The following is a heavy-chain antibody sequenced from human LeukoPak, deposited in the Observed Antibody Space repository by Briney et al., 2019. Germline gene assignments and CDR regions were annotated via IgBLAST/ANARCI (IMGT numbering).Heavy chain of an antibody. CDR3: ARGYGSGSYYGY. CDR1: GFTLSGYG. Sequence: GGSLRLSCAASGFTLSGYGMNWVRQAPGKGLEWVSYISSSSSTIYYADSVKGRFTISRDNAKNSLYLQMSSLRDEDTAVYYCARGYGSGSYYGYWGQGTLVTVSS. V-gene: IGHV3-48*02. CDR2: ISSSSSTI. J-gene: IGHJ4*02. D-gene: IGHD3-10*01.